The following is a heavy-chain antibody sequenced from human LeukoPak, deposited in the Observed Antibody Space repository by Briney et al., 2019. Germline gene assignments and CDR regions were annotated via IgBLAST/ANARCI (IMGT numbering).Heavy chain of an antibody. Sequence: PGGSLRLSCAASGFTFSSYAMHWVRQAPGKGLEWVAVISYDGSNKYYADSVKGRFTISRDNSKNTLYLQMNSLRAEDTAVYYCAKDFDKGVVVVPAAIGIDYWGQGTLVTVSS. V-gene: IGHV3-30-3*01. CDR1: GFTFSSYA. D-gene: IGHD2-2*01. CDR2: ISYDGSNK. J-gene: IGHJ4*02. CDR3: AKDFDKGVVVVPAAIGIDY.